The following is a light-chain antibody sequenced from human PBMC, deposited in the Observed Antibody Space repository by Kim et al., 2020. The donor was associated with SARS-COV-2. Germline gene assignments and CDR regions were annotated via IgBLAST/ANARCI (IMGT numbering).Light chain of an antibody. Sequence: DIQMTQSPSSLSASVGDRVTITCRASRSIGNHLNWYQQRPGKAPNLLIYAASNLQTGVSSRFSGSESGTDFTLSIRNLQPEDSATYHCKQSEITPYTFVQGTKLEI. CDR2: AAS. J-gene: IGKJ2*01. V-gene: IGKV1-39*01. CDR1: RSIGNH. CDR3: KQSEITPYT.